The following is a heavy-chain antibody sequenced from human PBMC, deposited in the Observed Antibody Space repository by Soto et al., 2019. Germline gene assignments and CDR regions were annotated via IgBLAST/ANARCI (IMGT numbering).Heavy chain of an antibody. V-gene: IGHV1-69*02. Sequence: QVQLVQSGAEVKKPGSSVKVSCKASGGTFSSYTISWVRQAPGQGLEWMGRIIPILGIANYAQKFQGRVTITADKSTSTADMELSSLRSEDTAVYYCARATLGYCSRGSCYSADNWFDPWGQGTLVTVSS. CDR3: ARATLGYCSRGSCYSADNWFDP. D-gene: IGHD2-15*01. CDR1: GGTFSSYT. J-gene: IGHJ5*02. CDR2: IIPILGIA.